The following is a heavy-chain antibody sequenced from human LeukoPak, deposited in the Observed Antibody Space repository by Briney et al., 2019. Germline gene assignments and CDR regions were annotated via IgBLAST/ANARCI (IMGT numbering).Heavy chain of an antibody. Sequence: PGGSLRLSCAASGFTFSSYWMHWVRQAPGKGLVWVSLINSDGSSTNYADSVKGRFTISRDNAKNTLYLQMNSLRAEDTAVYYCARDRTLRPPTYMDVWGKRTRVTVSS. CDR3: ARDRTLRPPTYMDV. J-gene: IGHJ6*03. CDR1: GFTFSSYW. V-gene: IGHV3-74*01. CDR2: INSDGSST.